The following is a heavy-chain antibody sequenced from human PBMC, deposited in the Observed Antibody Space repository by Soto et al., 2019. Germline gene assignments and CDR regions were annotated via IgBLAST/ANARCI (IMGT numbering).Heavy chain of an antibody. D-gene: IGHD2-2*01. CDR2: ISSSGSTI. Sequence: GGSLRLSCAASGFTFGDYYMSWVRQAPGKGLEWVSYISSSGSTIYYADSVKGRFTISRDNAKNSLYLQMNSLRAEDTAVYYFFRECTRVRGPFAYRGQRTLVIVSS. V-gene: IGHV3-11*04. CDR3: FRECTRVRGPFAY. CDR1: GFTFGDYY. J-gene: IGHJ4*02.